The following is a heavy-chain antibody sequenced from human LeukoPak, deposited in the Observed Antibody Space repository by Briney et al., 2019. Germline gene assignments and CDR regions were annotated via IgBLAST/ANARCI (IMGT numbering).Heavy chain of an antibody. V-gene: IGHV3-30*18. J-gene: IGHJ4*02. Sequence: GRSLRLSCAASGCTFSSYGMHWVRHPPGKGLEWVAPILYDESSKYYAHSVKGPFTISRDNSKNTLYLQMNSLRAEDTAVYYCAKEDVSGWEGIGYCGRGARLTVSS. D-gene: IGHD6-19*01. CDR1: GCTFSSYG. CDR3: AKEDVSGWEGIGY. CDR2: ILYDESSK.